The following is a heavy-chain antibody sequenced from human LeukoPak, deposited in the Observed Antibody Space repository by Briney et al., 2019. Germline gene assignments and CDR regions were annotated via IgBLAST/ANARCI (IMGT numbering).Heavy chain of an antibody. CDR2: INPNSGGT. CDR1: GYTFTGYY. Sequence: ASVKVSCKASGYTFTGYYIHWVRQAPGQGLEWMGWINPNSGGTLYAQKFQGRVTMTTDTSISTAYMEVRWLRSEDTAVYYCARAGYSDYDYPLDGFDIWGQGTMVTVSS. V-gene: IGHV1-2*02. D-gene: IGHD5-12*01. J-gene: IGHJ3*02. CDR3: ARAGYSDYDYPLDGFDI.